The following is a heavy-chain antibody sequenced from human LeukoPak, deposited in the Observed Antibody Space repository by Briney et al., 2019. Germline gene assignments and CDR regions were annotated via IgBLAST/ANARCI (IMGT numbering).Heavy chain of an antibody. CDR3: AKVGRPGYCSGGSCYLFDY. CDR1: GFTFDDYA. D-gene: IGHD2-15*01. J-gene: IGHJ4*02. CDR2: ISWNSGSI. V-gene: IGHV3-9*03. Sequence: GGSLRLSCAASGFTFDDYAMHWVRQAPGKGLEWVSGISWNSGSIGYADSVKGRFTISRANAKNSLYLQMNSLRAEDMALYYCAKVGRPGYCSGGSCYLFDYWGQGTLVTVSS.